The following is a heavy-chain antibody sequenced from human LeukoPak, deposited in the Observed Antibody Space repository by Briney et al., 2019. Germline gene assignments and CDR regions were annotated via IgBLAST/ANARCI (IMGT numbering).Heavy chain of an antibody. CDR2: IGTYNGNT. V-gene: IGHV1-18*01. J-gene: IGHJ4*02. CDR1: GGTFSSYA. Sequence: GASVKVSCKASGGTFSSYAISWVRQAPGQGLEWMGWIGTYNGNTNYAQKLQGRVTMTTDTSTSTAYMELRSLISDDAAVYYCARGDDYGDYWGLYWGQGTLVTVSS. CDR3: ARGDDYGDYWGLY. D-gene: IGHD4-17*01.